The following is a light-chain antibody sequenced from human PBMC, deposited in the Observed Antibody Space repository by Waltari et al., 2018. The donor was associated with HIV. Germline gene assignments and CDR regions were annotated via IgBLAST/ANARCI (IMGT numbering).Light chain of an antibody. CDR2: GNT. CDR3: QSYDTGLSGSRV. V-gene: IGLV1-40*01. CDR1: NSNIGAGYD. Sequence: QSVLTQPPSVSGAPGQRVTISCTGTNSNIGAGYDVQWYQQLPGTAPKLLISGNTYRPSGVPDRFSGSKSGTSASLTITGLQAEDEADYYCQSYDTGLSGSRVFGGGTKVTVL. J-gene: IGLJ3*02.